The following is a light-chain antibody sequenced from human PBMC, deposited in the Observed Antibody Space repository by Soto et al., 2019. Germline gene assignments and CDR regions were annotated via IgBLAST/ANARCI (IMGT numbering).Light chain of an antibody. CDR3: QQSYSTPPST. J-gene: IGKJ1*01. CDR1: QSISSY. Sequence: EIPMTQSPSSLSASVGDRVTITCRASQSISSYLNWYQQKPGKAPKLLIYAASSLQSGVPSRFSGSGSGTDFTLTISSLQPEDFATYYCQQSYSTPPSTFGQGTKVEIK. V-gene: IGKV1-39*01. CDR2: AAS.